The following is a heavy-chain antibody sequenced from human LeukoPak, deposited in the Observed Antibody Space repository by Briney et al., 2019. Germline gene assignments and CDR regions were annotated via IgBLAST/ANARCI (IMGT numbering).Heavy chain of an antibody. D-gene: IGHD6-13*01. J-gene: IGHJ6*03. CDR1: GDSISSGSYY. CDR2: IYSNGDT. CDR3: ASRHSKQQPYYYYMDI. V-gene: IGHV4-61*02. Sequence: PSETLSLTCTVSGDSISSGSYYWSWIRQPAGKGLEWTGRIYSNGDTKFNPSLKSRVTISLDTSKNQFSLKLSSATAADTAVYYCASRHSKQQPYYYYMDIWGKGTTVTVSS.